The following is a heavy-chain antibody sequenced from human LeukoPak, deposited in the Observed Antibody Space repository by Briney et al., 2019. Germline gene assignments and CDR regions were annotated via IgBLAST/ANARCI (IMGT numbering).Heavy chain of an antibody. J-gene: IGHJ4*02. CDR1: GGTFSSYA. Sequence: EASVKVSCKASGGTFSSYAISWVRQAPGQGLEWMGEIIPIFGTANYAQKFQGRVTITTDESTSTAYMELSSLRSEDTAVYYCARDQRTNYFDYWGQGTLVTVSS. V-gene: IGHV1-69*05. D-gene: IGHD3-3*01. CDR2: IIPIFGTA. CDR3: ARDQRTNYFDY.